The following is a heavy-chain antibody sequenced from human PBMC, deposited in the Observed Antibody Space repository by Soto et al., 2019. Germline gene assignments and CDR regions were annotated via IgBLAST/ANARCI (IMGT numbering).Heavy chain of an antibody. V-gene: IGHV1-69*01. Sequence: QVQLVQSGAEVKKPGSSVKVSCKASGGTFSKYPISWVRQAPGQGLEWMGGIIPIFAISRYAQRFQGRIPITADESTRTAYMELSTLRSDDTAVYYCARGGDYGDYWGQGTLVTVSS. J-gene: IGHJ4*02. CDR2: IIPIFAIS. CDR1: GGTFSKYP. D-gene: IGHD4-17*01. CDR3: ARGGDYGDY.